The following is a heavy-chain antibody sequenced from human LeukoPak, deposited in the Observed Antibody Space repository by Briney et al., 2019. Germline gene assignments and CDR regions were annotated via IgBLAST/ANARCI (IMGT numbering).Heavy chain of an antibody. V-gene: IGHV4-31*02. J-gene: IGHJ5*02. Sequence: SETLALNLPFSGCPISSGGYHLNRIPQHPGKGLEGIRDIYYSGSTYYNPSLKSRVTISVDTSKNQFSLKLSSATAADTAVYYCARGYCSSTSCYSGFDPWGQGTLVTVSS. D-gene: IGHD2-2*01. CDR1: GCPISSGGYH. CDR3: ARGYCSSTSCYSGFDP. CDR2: IYYSGST.